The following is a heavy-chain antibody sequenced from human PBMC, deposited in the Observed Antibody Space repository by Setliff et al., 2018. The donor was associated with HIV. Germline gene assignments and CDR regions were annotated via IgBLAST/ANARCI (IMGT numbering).Heavy chain of an antibody. D-gene: IGHD3-9*01. V-gene: IGHV1-69*05. J-gene: IGHJ5*02. CDR1: GYTFTNYG. CDR2: IIPIFGPA. Sequence: SVKVSCKASGYTFTNYGISWVRQAPGQGLEWMGGIIPIFGPANYAQKFQDRVTITTDESTSTAYMELSSLKSEDTAVYYCARGFEVESSGWFDPWGQGTLVTVSS. CDR3: ARGFEVESSGWFDP.